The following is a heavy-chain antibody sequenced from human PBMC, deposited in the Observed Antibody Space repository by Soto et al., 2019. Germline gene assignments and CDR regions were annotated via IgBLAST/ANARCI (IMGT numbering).Heavy chain of an antibody. J-gene: IGHJ4*02. CDR3: VHRPQIGYTNGWFDFFDN. D-gene: IGHD2-8*01. V-gene: IGHV2-5*02. CDR1: GFSLSTSEMG. Sequence: QITLKESGPTLVKPTQTLALTCTFSGFSLSTSEMGVAWIRQPPGKALEWLGTIYWDDDKRYSPSPRSRLTITKDTSNTQVIPRITDKDPADTATYYCVHRPQIGYTNGWFDFFDNWRQGIMGTVSS. CDR2: IYWDDDK.